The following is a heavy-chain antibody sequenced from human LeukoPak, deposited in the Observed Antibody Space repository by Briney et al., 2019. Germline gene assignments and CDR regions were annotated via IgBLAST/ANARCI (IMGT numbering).Heavy chain of an antibody. V-gene: IGHV3-48*03. CDR1: GFTFSSYG. D-gene: IGHD3-22*01. Sequence: PGGSLRLSCAASGFTFSSYGMNWVRQAPGKGLERVSYISRSGSAIYYADSVKGRFTISRDNAKNSLHLQMNSLRAEDTAVYYCARRVIVVGLDYWGQGTLVTVSS. J-gene: IGHJ4*02. CDR2: ISRSGSAI. CDR3: ARRVIVVGLDY.